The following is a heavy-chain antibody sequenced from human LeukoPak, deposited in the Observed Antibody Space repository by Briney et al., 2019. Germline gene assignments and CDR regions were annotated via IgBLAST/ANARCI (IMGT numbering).Heavy chain of an antibody. CDR1: GFTFSTYA. CDR3: TKDLYTVTGDY. CDR2: ISSNGGST. Sequence: GGSLRLSCAASGFTFSTYAMSWVRQAPGEGLKWVSLISSNGGSTHYADSVKGRFTISRDNSKNTLYLQMKSLRAEDTAVYYCTKDLYTVTGDYWGQGTLVTVSS. D-gene: IGHD4-11*01. J-gene: IGHJ4*02. V-gene: IGHV3-23*01.